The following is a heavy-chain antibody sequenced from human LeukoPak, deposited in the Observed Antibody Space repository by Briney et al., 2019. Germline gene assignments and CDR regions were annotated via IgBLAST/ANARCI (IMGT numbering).Heavy chain of an antibody. V-gene: IGHV3-74*01. CDR1: GFTFSSYW. CDR3: ARDQEYYDFWSGYSPYYYYYGMDV. Sequence: PGGSLRLSCAASGFTFSSYWMHWVRQAPGKGPVWVSRIISDGSSTSYADSVKGRFTTSRDNAKNSLYLQMNSLRAEDTAVYYCARDQEYYDFWSGYSPYYYYYGMDVWGQGTTVTVSS. CDR2: IISDGSST. D-gene: IGHD3-3*01. J-gene: IGHJ6*02.